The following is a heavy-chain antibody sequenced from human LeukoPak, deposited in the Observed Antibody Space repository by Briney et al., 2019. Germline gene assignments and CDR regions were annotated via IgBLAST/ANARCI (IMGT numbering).Heavy chain of an antibody. CDR3: ARIVVTAIRFYYYYMDV. CDR2: ISSSSSTI. Sequence: PGGSLRLSCAASGFTFSSYSMNWVRQAPGKGLEWVSYISSSSSTIYYADSVKGRFTISRDNAKNSLYLQMNSLRAEDTAVYYCARIVVTAIRFYYYYMDVWGKGTTVTVSS. V-gene: IGHV3-48*01. D-gene: IGHD2-21*02. CDR1: GFTFSSYS. J-gene: IGHJ6*03.